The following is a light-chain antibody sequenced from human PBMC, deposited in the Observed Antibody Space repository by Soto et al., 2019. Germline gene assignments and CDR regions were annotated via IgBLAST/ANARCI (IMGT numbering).Light chain of an antibody. CDR3: SSFTGSSYV. V-gene: IGLV2-14*03. CDR2: DVT. CDR1: SSDVGNNNY. J-gene: IGLJ1*01. Sequence: QSVLTQPASVSGSPGQSITISCTGTSSDVGNNNYVSWYQHNPGRAPKVMICDVTNRPLGVSNRFSGSKSGNTASLTISGLQAEDEADYYCSSFTGSSYVFGTGTKVTVL.